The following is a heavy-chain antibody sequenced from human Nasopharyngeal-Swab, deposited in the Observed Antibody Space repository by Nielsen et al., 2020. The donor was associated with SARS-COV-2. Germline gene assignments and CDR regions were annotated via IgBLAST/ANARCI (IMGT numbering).Heavy chain of an antibody. V-gene: IGHV1-46*01. CDR1: GYTFTSYY. CDR2: INPSGGST. J-gene: IGHJ2*01. D-gene: IGHD1-26*01. CDR3: ARPYSGSYIGGGWYFDL. Sequence: ASVKVSCKASGYTFTSYYLHWVRQAPGQGLEWMGIINPSGGSTSYAQKFQGRVTMTRDTSTSTVYMELSSLRSEDTAVYYCARPYSGSYIGGGWYFDLWGRGTLVTVSS.